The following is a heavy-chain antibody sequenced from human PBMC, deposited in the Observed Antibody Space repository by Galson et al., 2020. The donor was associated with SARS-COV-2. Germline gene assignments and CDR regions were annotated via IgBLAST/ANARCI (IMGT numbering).Heavy chain of an antibody. D-gene: IGHD3-22*01. CDR3: AKDVDFDSKGKPPLYFFDE. J-gene: IGHJ4*02. CDR1: GFTFSSYG. Sequence: TGGSLTLPCAGSGFTFSSYGMHWIRQAPGKGLEWVALISPDGSNKHYAAPVKGRFTISRDNSKNTLYLQMTGLRGDDTAVYFCAKDVDFDSKGKPPLYFFDEWGRGTSVTVSS. V-gene: IGHV3-30*18. CDR2: ISPDGSNK.